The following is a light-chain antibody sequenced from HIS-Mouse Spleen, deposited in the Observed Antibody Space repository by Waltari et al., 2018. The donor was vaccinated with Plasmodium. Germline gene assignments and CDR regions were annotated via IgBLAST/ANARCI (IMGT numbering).Light chain of an antibody. Sequence: SYELTQPPSVSVSPGQTARLTCSGDALPTHYAYLYQQKPGQAPVLVIYKDSERPSGIPERFSGSSSGTTVTLTISGVQAEDEADYYCQSADSSGTPNWVFGGGTKLTVL. V-gene: IGLV3-25*03. J-gene: IGLJ3*02. CDR3: QSADSSGTPNWV. CDR2: KDS. CDR1: ALPTHY.